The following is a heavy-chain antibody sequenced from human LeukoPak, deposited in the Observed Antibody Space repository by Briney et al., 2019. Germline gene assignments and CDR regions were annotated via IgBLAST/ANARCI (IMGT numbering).Heavy chain of an antibody. CDR2: MNPFRANT. Sequence: ASVKVSCKASGYTFTNYDIHWVRQATGQGLEWMGWMNPFRANTGYAQKFQGRITITRNTSISTAYMELRSLRSEDTAVYYCARTQHLVLRSPLDPWGQGTLVTVSS. CDR3: ARTQHLVLRSPLDP. V-gene: IGHV1-8*03. J-gene: IGHJ5*02. D-gene: IGHD6-13*01. CDR1: GYTFTNYD.